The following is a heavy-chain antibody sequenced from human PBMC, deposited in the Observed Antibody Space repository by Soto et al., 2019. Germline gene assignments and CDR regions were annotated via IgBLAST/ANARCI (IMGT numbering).Heavy chain of an antibody. CDR1: GGSFSGHY. J-gene: IGHJ6*02. V-gene: IGHV4-34*01. Sequence: LSLTCAVYGGSFSGHYWNWIRQPPGKGLEWIGEINHSGSTKYNPSLKSRVTISVDTSKKQFSLKLSSVTAADTAVYYCARDLWGYCGTDCYPLDVWGQGTTVTVSS. D-gene: IGHD2-21*02. CDR3: ARDLWGYCGTDCYPLDV. CDR2: INHSGST.